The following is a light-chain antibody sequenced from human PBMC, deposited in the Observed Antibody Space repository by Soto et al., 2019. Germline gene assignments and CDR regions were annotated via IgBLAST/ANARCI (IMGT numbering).Light chain of an antibody. CDR1: SSNIGSNS. V-gene: IGLV1-44*01. Sequence: VLTQPPSASGTPGQRVTISCSGSSSNIGSNSVNWYQQLPGAAPKLLIYSNNQRPSGVPDRFSGSKSGTSASLAISGLQSEDEADYYCAAWDDSLNGREVFGTGTKVTV. CDR2: SNN. J-gene: IGLJ1*01. CDR3: AAWDDSLNGREV.